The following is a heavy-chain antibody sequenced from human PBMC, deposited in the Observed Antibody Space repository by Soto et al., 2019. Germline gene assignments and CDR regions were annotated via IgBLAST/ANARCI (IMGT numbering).Heavy chain of an antibody. CDR2: IIPIFGTA. CDR3: ARAPCILYGDV. D-gene: IGHD2-8*01. Sequence: QVQLVQSGAEVKKPGSSVKVSCKASGGTFSSYAISCVRQAPGQGLEWMGGIIPIFGTANDPQKFQGRVTMTADESPCTAYMDLSSLSTENTAVYYCARAPCILYGDVWGQGTTVTVCS. CDR1: GGTFSSYA. V-gene: IGHV1-69*01. J-gene: IGHJ6*02.